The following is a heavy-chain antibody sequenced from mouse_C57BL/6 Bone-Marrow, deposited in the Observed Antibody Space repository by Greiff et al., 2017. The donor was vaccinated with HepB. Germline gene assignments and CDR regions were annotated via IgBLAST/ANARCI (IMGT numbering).Heavy chain of an antibody. CDR1: GFTFSSYA. CDR2: ISSGGDYI. D-gene: IGHD2-2*01. J-gene: IGHJ2*01. CDR3: TRVVWLRRGLDY. V-gene: IGHV5-9-1*02. Sequence: EVQLQESGEGLVKPGGSLKLSCAASGFTFSSYAMSWVRQTPEKRLEWVAYISSGGDYIYYADTVKGRFTISRDNARNTLYLQMSSLKSEDTAMYYCTRVVWLRRGLDYWGQGTTLTVSS.